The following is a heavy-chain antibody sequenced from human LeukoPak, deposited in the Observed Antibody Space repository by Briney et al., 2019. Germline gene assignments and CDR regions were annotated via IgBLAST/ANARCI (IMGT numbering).Heavy chain of an antibody. CDR3: ARGALYQYYMDV. Sequence: GGSLRLSCAASGFTVSSNYMSRVRQAPGKGLEWVSVIYSGGSTYYADSVKGRFTVSRDNAKNTLYLQMNSLTAEDTAVYYCARGALYQYYMDVWGKGTTVTVSS. CDR1: GFTVSSNY. V-gene: IGHV3-53*01. D-gene: IGHD2-2*01. CDR2: IYSGGST. J-gene: IGHJ6*03.